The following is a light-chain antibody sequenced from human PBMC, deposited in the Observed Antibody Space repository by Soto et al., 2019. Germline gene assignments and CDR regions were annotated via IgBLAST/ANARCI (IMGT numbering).Light chain of an antibody. CDR3: CSYTGSSSPLV. V-gene: IGLV2-23*01. J-gene: IGLJ2*01. CDR2: EAV. CDR1: SRDVGSYNL. Sequence: QSALTQPASVSGSPGQSITISCTGTSRDVGSYNLVSWYQQHPGKAPQLIIYEAVERPSGISNRFSGFKSGNTASLTISGLQADDEAYYYCCSYTGSSSPLVLGGGTQLTVL.